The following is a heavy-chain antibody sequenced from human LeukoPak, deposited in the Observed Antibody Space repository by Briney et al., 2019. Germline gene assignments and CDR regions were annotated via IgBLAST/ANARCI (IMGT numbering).Heavy chain of an antibody. D-gene: IGHD4/OR15-4a*01. CDR3: ARDHDYGPDY. CDR2: IKPDSGAT. J-gene: IGHJ4*02. CDR1: GYTFTVHY. Sequence: ASVKVPRKASGYTFTVHYLHWLRQAPGQGLEWMGWIKPDSGATNFAQNFQGRVTMTSDTSINTAYMELSSLTSDDTAMYYCARDHDYGPDYWGQGTLVTVSA. V-gene: IGHV1-2*02.